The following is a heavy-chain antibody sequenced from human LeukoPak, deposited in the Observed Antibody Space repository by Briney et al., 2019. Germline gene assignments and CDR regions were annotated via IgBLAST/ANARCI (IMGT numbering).Heavy chain of an antibody. CDR2: INPSTGAT. CDR1: GYTFTSYY. D-gene: IGHD6-19*01. J-gene: IGHJ4*02. CDR3: ARDDRIAVAGPYYFDH. Sequence: ASVKVSCKASGYTFTSYYLHWVRQAPGQGPEWMGVINPSTGATTYAQKFQGRVTVTRDTSTSRVYMELSSLRSEDTAVYYCARDDRIAVAGPYYFDHWGQGTLVTVSS. V-gene: IGHV1-46*01.